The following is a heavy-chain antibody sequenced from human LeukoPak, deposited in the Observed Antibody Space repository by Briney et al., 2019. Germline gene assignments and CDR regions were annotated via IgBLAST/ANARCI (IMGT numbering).Heavy chain of an antibody. Sequence: SSVKVSCKASGCTFSSYAISWVRQAPGQGLEWMGGIIPIFGTANYAQKFQGRVTITTDESTSTAYMELSSLRSEDTAVYYCARVVTYSSSWYWFDPWGQGTLVTVS. V-gene: IGHV1-69*05. CDR3: ARVVTYSSSWYWFDP. J-gene: IGHJ5*02. CDR1: GCTFSSYA. CDR2: IIPIFGTA. D-gene: IGHD6-13*01.